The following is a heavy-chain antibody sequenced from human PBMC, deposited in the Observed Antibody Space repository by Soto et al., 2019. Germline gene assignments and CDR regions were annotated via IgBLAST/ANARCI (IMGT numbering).Heavy chain of an antibody. V-gene: IGHV4-34*01. CDR2: INHSGST. Sequence: PSETLSLTCAVYGGSFSGYYWSWIRQPPEKELERIGEINHSGSTNYNPSLKSRVTISVDTSKNQFPLKLSSVTAADTAVYYCARKLMTTVKGRYFDYWGQGTLVTVSS. D-gene: IGHD4-17*01. J-gene: IGHJ4*02. CDR1: GGSFSGYY. CDR3: ARKLMTTVKGRYFDY.